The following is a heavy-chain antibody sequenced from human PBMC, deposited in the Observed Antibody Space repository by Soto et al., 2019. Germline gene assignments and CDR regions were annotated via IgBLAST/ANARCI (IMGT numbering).Heavy chain of an antibody. V-gene: IGHV1-69*02. CDR3: ARGPLVVLNYFPS. Sequence: QVQLVQSGPEVKKPGSSVKVSCKASGGTFRNYPINWVRQAPGQGLEWMGSIFPLTDIPDYAQNFQARLTISADRSTSTAYMELNSLTSDDTAMYFCARGPLVVLNYFPSWGQGTXXTXXS. CDR1: GGTFRNYP. J-gene: IGHJ4*02. CDR2: IFPLTDIP.